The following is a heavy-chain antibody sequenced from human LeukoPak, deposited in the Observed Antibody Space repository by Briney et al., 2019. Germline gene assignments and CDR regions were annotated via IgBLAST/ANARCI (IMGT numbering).Heavy chain of an antibody. Sequence: PGRSLRLSCAASGFTFSSYGMHWVRQAPGKGLEWVAVISNDGSNKYYADSVKGRFTISRDNSKNTLYLQMNSLRAEDTAVYYCAKDPFRIAAAGQNWFDPWGQGTLVTVSS. J-gene: IGHJ5*02. V-gene: IGHV3-30*18. CDR3: AKDPFRIAAAGQNWFDP. CDR2: ISNDGSNK. CDR1: GFTFSSYG. D-gene: IGHD6-13*01.